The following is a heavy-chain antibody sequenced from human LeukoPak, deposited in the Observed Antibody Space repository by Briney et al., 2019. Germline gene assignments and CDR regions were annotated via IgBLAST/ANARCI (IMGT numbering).Heavy chain of an antibody. V-gene: IGHV3-9*01. J-gene: IGHJ4*02. CDR1: GFTFDDYA. D-gene: IGHD3-3*01. CDR3: AKDFWSGYYRMYYFDY. Sequence: GGSLRLSCAASGFTFDDYAMHWVRQAPGKGLEWASGISWNSGSIGYADSVKGRFTISRDNSKNTLYLQMNSLRAEDTAVYYCAKDFWSGYYRMYYFDYWGQGTLVTVSS. CDR2: ISWNSGSI.